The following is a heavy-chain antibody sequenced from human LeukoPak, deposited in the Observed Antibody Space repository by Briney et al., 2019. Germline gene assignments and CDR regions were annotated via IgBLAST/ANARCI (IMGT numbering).Heavy chain of an antibody. Sequence: PGGSLRLSCAASGFTFSSDAMSWVRQAPGKGLEWVSAISGSGGSTYYADSVKGRFTISRDNSKNTLYLQMNSLRAEDTAVYYCAKYSSGWYVQYYFDYWGQGTLVTVSS. J-gene: IGHJ4*02. D-gene: IGHD6-19*01. CDR2: ISGSGGST. CDR1: GFTFSSDA. V-gene: IGHV3-23*01. CDR3: AKYSSGWYVQYYFDY.